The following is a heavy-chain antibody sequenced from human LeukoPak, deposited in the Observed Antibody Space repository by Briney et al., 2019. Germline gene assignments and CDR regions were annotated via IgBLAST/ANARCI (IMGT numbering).Heavy chain of an antibody. D-gene: IGHD3-9*01. CDR2: ISSSSSTI. V-gene: IGHV3-48*01. Sequence: QPGGSLRLSCAASGFTFSSYSMNWVRQAPGKGLEWVSYISSSSSTIYYADSVKGRFTISRDNAKNSLYLQMNSLRAEDTAVYYCARNVLRYFDWSFDYWGQGTLVTVSS. CDR3: ARNVLRYFDWSFDY. CDR1: GFTFSSYS. J-gene: IGHJ4*02.